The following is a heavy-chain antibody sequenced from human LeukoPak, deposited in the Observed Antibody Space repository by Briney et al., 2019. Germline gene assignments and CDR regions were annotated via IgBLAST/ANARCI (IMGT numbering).Heavy chain of an antibody. J-gene: IGHJ4*02. CDR1: GFTFSSYS. CDR3: ARDMAPDYYDSSGYSQVGDY. D-gene: IGHD3-22*01. CDR2: IGSSSSYI. V-gene: IGHV3-21*01. Sequence: PGGSLRLSCAASGFTFSSYSMNWVRQAPGKGLEWVSSIGSSSSYIYYADSVKGRFTISRDNAKNSLYLQMNSLRAEDTAVYYCARDMAPDYYDSSGYSQVGDYWGQGTLVTVSS.